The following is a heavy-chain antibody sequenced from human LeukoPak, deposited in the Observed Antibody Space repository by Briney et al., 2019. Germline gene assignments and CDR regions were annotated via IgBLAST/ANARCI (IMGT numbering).Heavy chain of an antibody. CDR2: INPNSGGT. CDR1: GFTFINYY. J-gene: IGHJ4*02. CDR3: ARDKPNCSSTSCRIFDY. Sequence: GASVKVSCKASGFTFINYYMHWVRQAPGQGLEWMGWINPNSGGTNYAQKFQGRVTMTRDTSISTAYMELSRLRSDDTAVYYCARDKPNCSSTSCRIFDYWGQGTLVTVSS. V-gene: IGHV1-2*02. D-gene: IGHD2-2*01.